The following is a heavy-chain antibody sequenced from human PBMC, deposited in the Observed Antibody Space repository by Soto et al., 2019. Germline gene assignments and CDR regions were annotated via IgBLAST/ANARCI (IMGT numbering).Heavy chain of an antibody. D-gene: IGHD3-16*01. J-gene: IGHJ3*02. Sequence: ASVKVSCKASGGTFSSYTISWVRQAPGQGLEWMGRIIPILGIANYAQKFQGRVTITADKSTSTAYMELSSLRSEDTAVYYCARDLGGMGEYDAFDIWGQGTMVTVSS. CDR3: ARDLGGMGEYDAFDI. V-gene: IGHV1-69*04. CDR1: GGTFSSYT. CDR2: IIPILGIA.